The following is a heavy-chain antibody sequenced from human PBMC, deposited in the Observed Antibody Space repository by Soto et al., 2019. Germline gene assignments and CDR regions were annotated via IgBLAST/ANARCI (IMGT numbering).Heavy chain of an antibody. CDR3: ARGWGTIFDF. V-gene: IGHV4-39*07. CDR2: IYYSGIT. J-gene: IGHJ4*02. D-gene: IGHD7-27*01. Sequence: SETLSLTCTVSGGSIGSSSYYWGWIRQPPGKGLEWIGSIYYSGITYYNPSLKSRVTISVDTSKNQFSLKLSSVTAADTAVYYCARGWGTIFDFWGQGTLVTVAS. CDR1: GGSIGSSSYY.